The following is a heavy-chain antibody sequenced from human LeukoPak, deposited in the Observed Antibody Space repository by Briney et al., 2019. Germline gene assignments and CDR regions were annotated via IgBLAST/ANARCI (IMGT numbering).Heavy chain of an antibody. D-gene: IGHD1/OR15-1a*01. CDR2: ISGSGGST. CDR3: ANGALNKASSGMDV. V-gene: IGHV3-23*01. CDR1: AFTFSSYA. J-gene: IGHJ6*02. Sequence: GGSMRLSSAASAFTFSSYAMSWVRQAPGKGLEWVSAISGSGGSTYYADSVKGRFTISRDNSKNTLYLQMNSLRAEDTAVYYCANGALNKASSGMDVWGQGTTVTVSS.